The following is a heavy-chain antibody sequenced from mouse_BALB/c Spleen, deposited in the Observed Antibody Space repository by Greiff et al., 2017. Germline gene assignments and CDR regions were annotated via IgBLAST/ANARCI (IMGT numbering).Heavy chain of an antibody. Sequence: VMLVESGPDLVAPSQSLSITCTVSGFSLTSYGVHWVRQPPGKGLEWLVVIWSDGSTTYNSALKSRLSISKDNSKSQVFLKMNSLQTDDTAMYYCARHGDYYYGSSNYYAMDYWGQGTSVTVSS. V-gene: IGHV2-6-2*01. CDR2: IWSDGST. CDR3: ARHGDYYYGSSNYYAMDY. J-gene: IGHJ4*01. CDR1: GFSLTSYG. D-gene: IGHD1-1*01.